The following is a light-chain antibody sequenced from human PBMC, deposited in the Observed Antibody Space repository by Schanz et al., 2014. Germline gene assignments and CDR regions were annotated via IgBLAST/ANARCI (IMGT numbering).Light chain of an antibody. CDR2: GAS. V-gene: IGKV3-15*01. J-gene: IGKJ2*01. Sequence: EIVMTQSPATLSVSPGERATLSCRANQSVSSNVAWYQQQPGQAPRLLMYGASTMATGIPARFSGSGSGTEFILTISSLQSEDFAVYYCQQYNNWPRTFGQGTKLEIK. CDR1: QSVSSN. CDR3: QQYNNWPRT.